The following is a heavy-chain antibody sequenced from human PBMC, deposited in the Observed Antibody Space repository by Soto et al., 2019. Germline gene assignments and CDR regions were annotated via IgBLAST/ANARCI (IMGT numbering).Heavy chain of an antibody. Sequence: GGSLRLSCAASGFTFSSYAMHWVRQAPGKGLEWVAVISYDGSNKYYADSVKGRFTISRDNSKNTLYLQMNSLRAEDTAVYYCAREGGGHWVYYGMDVWGQGTTVTVSS. J-gene: IGHJ6*02. CDR1: GFTFSSYA. V-gene: IGHV3-30-3*01. CDR2: ISYDGSNK. D-gene: IGHD7-27*01. CDR3: AREGGGHWVYYGMDV.